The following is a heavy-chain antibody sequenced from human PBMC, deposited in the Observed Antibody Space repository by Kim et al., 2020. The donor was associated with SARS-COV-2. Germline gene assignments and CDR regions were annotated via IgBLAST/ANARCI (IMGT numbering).Heavy chain of an antibody. J-gene: IGHJ4*02. CDR3: VRYGRNYGAVL. CDR2: TTRSGDGS. V-gene: IGHV3-64D*06. D-gene: IGHD1-7*01. CDR1: GFNFSDFA. Sequence: GGSLRLSCAGSGFNFSDFAIHWVRRAPGKGLEYVSATTRSGDGSFYADSVEGRFTISRDNSKNTLYLQMNSLRLEDTSVYYWVRYGRNYGAVLWGQGTLVSVSS.